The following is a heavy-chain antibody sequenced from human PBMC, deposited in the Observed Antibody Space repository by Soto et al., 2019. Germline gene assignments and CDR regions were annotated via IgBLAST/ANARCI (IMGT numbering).Heavy chain of an antibody. V-gene: IGHV4-30-4*01. Sequence: SETLSLTCTVSGGSISSGDYYWSWIRQPPGKGLEWIGYIYYSGSTYYNPSLKSRVTISVDTSKNQLSLKLSSVTAADTAVYYCARGAFDSSGLYYFDYWGQGTLVTVSS. D-gene: IGHD3-22*01. CDR1: GGSISSGDYY. CDR3: ARGAFDSSGLYYFDY. CDR2: IYYSGST. J-gene: IGHJ4*02.